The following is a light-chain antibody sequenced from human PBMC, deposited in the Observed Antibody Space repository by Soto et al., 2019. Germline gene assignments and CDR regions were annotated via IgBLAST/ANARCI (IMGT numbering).Light chain of an antibody. V-gene: IGKV3-15*01. CDR3: QQYNNWPRST. J-gene: IGKJ1*01. CDR1: QSVNRN. Sequence: EIVMTQSPATLSVSPGERATLSCRASQSVNRNLAWYQQKPGQAPRLLIYGASTRATGIPARFSGSGSGTEFTPTISSLQSEDFAVYYCQQYNNWPRSTFGQGPKVEIK. CDR2: GAS.